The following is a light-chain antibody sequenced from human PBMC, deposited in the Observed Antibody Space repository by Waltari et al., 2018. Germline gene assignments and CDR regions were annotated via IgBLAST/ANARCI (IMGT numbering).Light chain of an antibody. CDR1: PSVGSS. CDR2: GAS. V-gene: IGKV3-15*01. CDR3: QQYNNWPQT. J-gene: IGKJ2*01. Sequence: DRVMTQSPAPLSVSPGETDTLSCRASPSVGSSLAWYQQKPGQAPRLLIYGASTRATCIPARFSGSGSVTEFTLTIGSMQSEDFAVYYCQQYNNWPQTFGQGTKLEIK.